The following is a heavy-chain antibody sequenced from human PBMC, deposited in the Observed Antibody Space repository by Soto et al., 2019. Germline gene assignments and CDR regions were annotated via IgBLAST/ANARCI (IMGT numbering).Heavy chain of an antibody. CDR2: MNPNSGNT. CDR3: ARSGQVGHWFDP. V-gene: IGHV1-8*01. Sequence: QVQLVQSAAEVKKPGASVKVSCKASGYTFTSYDINWVRQATGQGLEWLGRMNPNSGNTGYAQKFQGKVTMTRNTYIRTAYMQLSSLRSEDTPVYYCARSGQVGHWFDPWGQGTLVTVSS. J-gene: IGHJ5*02. D-gene: IGHD3-3*01. CDR1: GYTFTSYD.